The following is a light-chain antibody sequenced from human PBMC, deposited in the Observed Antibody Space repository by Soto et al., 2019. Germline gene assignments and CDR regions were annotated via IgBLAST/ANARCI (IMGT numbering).Light chain of an antibody. CDR3: QSYDSSLSGSV. CDR2: EVV. CDR1: KSDIGVYDF. V-gene: IGLV2-8*01. J-gene: IGLJ2*01. Sequence: QSVLTQPPSASGSPGQSVTISCTGTKSDIGVYDFVSWYQHHPGKAPRLIIYEVVQRPSGVPDRFSGSKSGNTASLTVSGLQAADEADYYCQSYDSSLSGSVFGGGTKLTVL.